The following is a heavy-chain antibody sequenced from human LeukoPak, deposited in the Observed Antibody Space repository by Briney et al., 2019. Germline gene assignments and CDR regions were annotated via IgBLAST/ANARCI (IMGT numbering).Heavy chain of an antibody. J-gene: IGHJ4*02. CDR1: GYTFTGYY. Sequence: ASVKVSCKASGYTFTGYYMHWVRQAPGQGLEWMGWINPNSGGTNYAPKFQGRVTMTRDTSISTAYMELSRLRSDDTAVYYCARDRWRGQQPYYWGQGTLVTVSS. D-gene: IGHD6-13*01. CDR3: ARDRWRGQQPYY. V-gene: IGHV1-2*02. CDR2: INPNSGGT.